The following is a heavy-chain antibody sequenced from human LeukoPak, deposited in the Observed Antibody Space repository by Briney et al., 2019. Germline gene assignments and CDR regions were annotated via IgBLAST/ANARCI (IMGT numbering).Heavy chain of an antibody. CDR1: GGSSTNYF. D-gene: IGHD4-17*01. J-gene: IGHJ5*02. V-gene: IGHV4-59*01. Sequence: SETLSLTCTVSGGSSTNYFWSWVRQSPGKGLEWVGYIYNSANTNYNPSLKSRVTISVDTSKNQFSLKLSSVTAADTAVYYCARDYGLNWFDPWGQGTLVTVSS. CDR2: IYNSANT. CDR3: ARDYGLNWFDP.